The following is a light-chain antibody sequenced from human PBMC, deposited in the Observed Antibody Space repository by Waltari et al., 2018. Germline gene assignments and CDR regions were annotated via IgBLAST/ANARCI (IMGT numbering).Light chain of an antibody. CDR1: QNITTY. CDR3: QQSYNTPRT. Sequence: DIQMTQSPSSLSASVGDRVSITCRASQNITTYLNCYQQKPGKAPNLLIYAASSLQSGVPSRFSGSGSGTDFTLTISSLQPEDFATYYCQQSYNTPRTFGGGTKVDIK. V-gene: IGKV1-39*01. CDR2: AAS. J-gene: IGKJ4*01.